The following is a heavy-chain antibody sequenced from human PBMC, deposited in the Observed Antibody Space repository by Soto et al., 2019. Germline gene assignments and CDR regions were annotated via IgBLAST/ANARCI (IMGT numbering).Heavy chain of an antibody. J-gene: IGHJ4*02. CDR3: AKGHYGDSASRPFDY. V-gene: IGHV3-23*01. CDR2: ISGSGGST. CDR1: GFTFSSYA. D-gene: IGHD4-17*01. Sequence: PGGSLRLSCAASGFTFSSYAMSWVRQAPGKGLEWVSAISGSGGSTYYADSVKGRFTISRDNSKNTLYLQMNSLRAEDTAVYYCAKGHYGDSASRPFDYWGQGTLVTVSS.